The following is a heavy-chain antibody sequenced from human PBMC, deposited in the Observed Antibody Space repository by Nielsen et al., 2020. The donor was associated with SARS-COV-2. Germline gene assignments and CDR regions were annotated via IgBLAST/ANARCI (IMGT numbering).Heavy chain of an antibody. CDR1: GLTFSRYS. CDR3: VVMYGDSSRRNWFDP. Sequence: GESLKISCAASGLTFSRYSMNWVRQAPGKGLEWVSYITGNSNTIYYADSVKGRFTISRDNAKNSLYLQMNSLRAEDTAVYYCVVMYGDSSRRNWFDPWGQGTLVTVSS. J-gene: IGHJ5*02. CDR2: ITGNSNTI. D-gene: IGHD4-17*01. V-gene: IGHV3-48*01.